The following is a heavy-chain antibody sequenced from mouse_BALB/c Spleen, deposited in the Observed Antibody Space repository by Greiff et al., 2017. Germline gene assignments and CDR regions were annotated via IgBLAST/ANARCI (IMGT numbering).Heavy chain of an antibody. CDR3: ARAYGGYFDV. J-gene: IGHJ1*01. CDR2: ISSGSSTI. V-gene: IGHV5-17*02. Sequence: EVQLQESGGGLVQPGGSRKLSCAASGFTFSSFGMHWVRQAPEKGLEWVAYISSGSSTIYYADTVKGRFTISRDNPKNTLFLQMTSLRSEDTAMYYCARAYGGYFDVWGAGTTVTVSS. CDR1: GFTFSSFG. D-gene: IGHD1-1*01.